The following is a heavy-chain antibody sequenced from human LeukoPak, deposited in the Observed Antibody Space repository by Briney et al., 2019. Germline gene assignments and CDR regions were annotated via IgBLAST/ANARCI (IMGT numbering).Heavy chain of an antibody. CDR1: GGSISSYF. Sequence: SETLSLTCTVSGGSISSYFWSWIRQPPGKGLEWIGYIYNSGSTNYNPSLKSRVTISVDTSKNQFSLKLSSVTAADTAVYYCARARPTLPLDIWGQGTMVTVSS. CDR3: ARARPTLPLDI. CDR2: IYNSGST. V-gene: IGHV4-59*12. J-gene: IGHJ3*02.